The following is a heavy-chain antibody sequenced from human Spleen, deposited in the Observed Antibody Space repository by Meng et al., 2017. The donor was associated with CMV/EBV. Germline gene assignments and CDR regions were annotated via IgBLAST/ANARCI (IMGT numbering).Heavy chain of an antibody. CDR3: ARAEGVIVVVPATIFWFDP. J-gene: IGHJ5*02. CDR1: SGDYF. CDR2: IYYSGST. V-gene: IGHV4-30-4*08. D-gene: IGHD2-2*02. Sequence: SGDYFWSWSRQPPGKGLEWIGYIYYSGSTYVNPSLKSRVTMSLDTSKNQFFLRLRSVTAADTAVYYCARAEGVIVVVPATIFWFDPWGQGTLVTVSS.